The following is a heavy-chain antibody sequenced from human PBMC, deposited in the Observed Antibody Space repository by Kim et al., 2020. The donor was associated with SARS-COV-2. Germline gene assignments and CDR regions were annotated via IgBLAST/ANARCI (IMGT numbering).Heavy chain of an antibody. J-gene: IGHJ4*02. CDR1: GYTLTELS. Sequence: ASVKVSCKVSGYTLTELSMHWVRQAPGKGLEWMGGFDPEDGETIYAQKFQGRVTMTEDTSTDTAYMELSSLRSEDTAVYYCATTRLVLRFLEPPDYWGQGTLVTVSS. CDR2: FDPEDGET. D-gene: IGHD3-3*01. CDR3: ATTRLVLRFLEPPDY. V-gene: IGHV1-24*01.